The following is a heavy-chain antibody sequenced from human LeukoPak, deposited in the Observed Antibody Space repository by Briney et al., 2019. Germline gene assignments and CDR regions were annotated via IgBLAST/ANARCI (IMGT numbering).Heavy chain of an antibody. D-gene: IGHD3-9*01. Sequence: ASVKVSCKASGYTFTSYYMHWVRQAPGQGLEWMGIINPSGGSTSYAQKFQGRVTMTRDTSTSTVYMELSSLRSEDTAVYYCARARAALRYFERGGPDYWGQGTLVAVSS. CDR1: GYTFTSYY. CDR2: INPSGGST. J-gene: IGHJ4*02. CDR3: ARARAALRYFERGGPDY. V-gene: IGHV1-46*01.